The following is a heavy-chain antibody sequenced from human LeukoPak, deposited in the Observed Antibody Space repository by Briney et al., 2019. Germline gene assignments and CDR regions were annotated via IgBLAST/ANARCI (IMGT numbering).Heavy chain of an antibody. CDR2: IYYSGST. V-gene: IGHV4-59*01. Sequence: SETLSLTCTVSGGSISSYYWSWIRQPPGKGLEWIGYIYYSGSTNYNPSLKSRVTISVDTSKNQFSLKLSSVTAADTAVYYCARGSYGYLNWFDPWGQGTLGTVSS. CDR3: ARGSYGYLNWFDP. J-gene: IGHJ5*02. CDR1: GGSISSYY. D-gene: IGHD3-16*01.